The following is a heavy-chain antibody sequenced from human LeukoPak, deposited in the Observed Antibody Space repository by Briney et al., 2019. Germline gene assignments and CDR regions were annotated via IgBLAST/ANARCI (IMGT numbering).Heavy chain of an antibody. V-gene: IGHV4-61*01. CDR2: IYYSGTT. Sequence: SETLSLTCTVSGGSLSSSPYYWRWLRQPPGTGLEWIGYIYYSGTTNYSPSLKSRVTMSVDTSKNQFSLNLSSVTAADTAVYYCARGWNDEVVGGTEVNWFDPWGQGTLVTVSS. CDR1: GGSLSSSPYY. D-gene: IGHD1-26*01. CDR3: ARGWNDEVVGGTEVNWFDP. J-gene: IGHJ5*02.